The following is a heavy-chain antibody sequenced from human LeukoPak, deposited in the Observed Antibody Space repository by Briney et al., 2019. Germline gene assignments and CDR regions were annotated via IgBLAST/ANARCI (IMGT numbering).Heavy chain of an antibody. V-gene: IGHV4-34*01. CDR1: GGSFSGYY. J-gene: IGHJ6*02. Sequence: PSETLSLTCAVYGGSFSGYYWSWIRQPPGKGLEWIGEINHSGSTNYNPSLKSRVTISVDTSKNQFSLKLSSVTAADTAVYYCARGRRAYHYGMDVWGQGTTVTVSS. CDR2: INHSGST. CDR3: ARGRRAYHYGMDV.